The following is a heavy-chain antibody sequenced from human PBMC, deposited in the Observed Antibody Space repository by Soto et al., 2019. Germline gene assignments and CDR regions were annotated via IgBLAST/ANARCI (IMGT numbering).Heavy chain of an antibody. J-gene: IGHJ6*02. D-gene: IGHD3-22*01. CDR2: IYHSGST. CDR3: AGSGYPHTSRLDV. CDR1: GGSISSGGYS. V-gene: IGHV4-30-2*01. Sequence: QLQLQESGSGLVKPSQTLSLTCAVSGGSISSGGYSWSWIRQPPGKGLEWIGYIYHSGSTYYNPSPKRRATIHVDMSTNQFSLKLSSVPAADTAVYYRAGSGYPHTSRLDVSGQRTTVTVSS.